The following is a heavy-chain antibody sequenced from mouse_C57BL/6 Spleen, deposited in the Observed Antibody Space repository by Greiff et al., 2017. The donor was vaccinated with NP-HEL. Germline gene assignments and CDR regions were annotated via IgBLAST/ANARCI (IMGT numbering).Heavy chain of an antibody. Sequence: VQLQQSGAELVRPGASVKLSCTASGFNIKDDYMHWVKQRPEQGLEWIGWIDPENGYTEYASKFQGKATITADTSSNTAYLQLSSLTSEDTAVYYCTSDYGPSFDYWGQGTTLTVSA. J-gene: IGHJ2*01. D-gene: IGHD1-1*01. CDR1: GFNIKDDY. CDR3: TSDYGPSFDY. V-gene: IGHV14-4*01. CDR2: IDPENGYT.